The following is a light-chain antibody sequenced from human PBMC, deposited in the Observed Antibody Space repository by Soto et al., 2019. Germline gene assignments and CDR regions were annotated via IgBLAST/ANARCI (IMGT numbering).Light chain of an antibody. V-gene: IGKV3-11*01. CDR3: QHRSNWPPIT. Sequence: EIVLTQSSATLSLSPGERATLSCRASQSVSSYLAWYQQKPGQAPRLLIYDASNRATGIPARFSGSGSGTDFTLTISSLEPEDFAVYYCQHRSNWPPITFGQGTRLEIK. CDR1: QSVSSY. J-gene: IGKJ5*01. CDR2: DAS.